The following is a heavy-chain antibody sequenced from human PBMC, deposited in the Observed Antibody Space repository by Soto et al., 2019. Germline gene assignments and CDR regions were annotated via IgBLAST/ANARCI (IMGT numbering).Heavy chain of an antibody. CDR2: INWNGRST. V-gene: IGHV3-20*04. CDR1: GFTFDDYA. J-gene: IGHJ4*02. Sequence: EVQLVESGGGVVRPGGSLRLSCAASGFTFDDYAMSWVRQAPGKGLEWVAGINWNGRSTTYADYLKGRFTISRDNAKNSLHLQINSLRAEDTALYFCARCSSTSCYIMASFDYWGQGTLVTVSS. CDR3: ARCSSTSCYIMASFDY. D-gene: IGHD2-2*02.